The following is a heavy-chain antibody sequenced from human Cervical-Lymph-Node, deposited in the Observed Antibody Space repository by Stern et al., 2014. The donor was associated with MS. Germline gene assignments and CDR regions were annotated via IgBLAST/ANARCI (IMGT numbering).Heavy chain of an antibody. J-gene: IGHJ6*02. CDR3: ASGFSYGWNDHGYGMCV. CDR2: LGVSPGTT. CDR1: GDILDRHT. Sequence: QPVQQVTEVKRPRTSVQVSCKASGDILDRHTISCVRLAHGQATEWKGMLGVSPGTTNFAHKFQGRVTITADKSTSTVYMELRSLRSEDSAMYFCASGFSYGWNDHGYGMCVWGQGTTVTVSS. V-gene: IGHV1-69*09. D-gene: IGHD5-18*01.